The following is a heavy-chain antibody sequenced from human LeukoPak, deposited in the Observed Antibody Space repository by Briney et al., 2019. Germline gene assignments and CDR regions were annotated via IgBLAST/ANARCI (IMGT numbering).Heavy chain of an antibody. CDR1: GGSFSGYY. CDR3: ARAPSGLLWFGELSPNYYYGMDA. D-gene: IGHD3-10*01. Sequence: SETLSLTCAVYGGSFSGYYWSWIRQPPGKGLEWIGEINHSGSTNYNPSLKSRVTISVDTSKNQFSLKLSSVTAADTAVYYCARAPSGLLWFGELSPNYYYGMDAWGKGTTVTVSS. CDR2: INHSGST. V-gene: IGHV4-34*01. J-gene: IGHJ6*04.